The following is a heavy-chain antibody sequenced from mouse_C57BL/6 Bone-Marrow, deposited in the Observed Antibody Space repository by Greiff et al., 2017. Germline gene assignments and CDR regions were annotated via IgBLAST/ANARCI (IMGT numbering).Heavy chain of an antibody. CDR3: AKNGRESAMDY. CDR1: GFSLTSYG. J-gene: IGHJ4*01. Sequence: VKLVESGPGLVQPSQSLSITCTVSGFSLTSYGVHWVRQPPGKGLEWLGVIWSGGSTDYNAAFISRLSISKDNSKSQVFFKMNSLQADDTAIYYSAKNGRESAMDYWGQGTSVTVAS. V-gene: IGHV2-4*01. D-gene: IGHD4-1*01. CDR2: IWSGGST.